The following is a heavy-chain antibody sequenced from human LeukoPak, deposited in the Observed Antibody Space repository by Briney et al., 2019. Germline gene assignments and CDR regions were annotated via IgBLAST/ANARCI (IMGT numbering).Heavy chain of an antibody. CDR1: GFTFSSYN. Sequence: GGSLRLSCAASGFTFSSYNINWVRQAPGKGLEWVSSISSSSTYIYYADSVKGRFTISRDNSKNTLYLQMNSLRAEDTAVYYCARVDSRDSHWGQGTLVTVSS. V-gene: IGHV3-21*04. D-gene: IGHD2-21*01. CDR3: ARVDSRDSH. J-gene: IGHJ4*02. CDR2: ISSSSTYI.